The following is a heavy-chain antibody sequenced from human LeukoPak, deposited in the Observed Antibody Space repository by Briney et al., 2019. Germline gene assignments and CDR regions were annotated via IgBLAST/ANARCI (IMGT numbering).Heavy chain of an antibody. D-gene: IGHD6-6*01. Sequence: ASVKVSCKASGYTFTSYTISWVRHAPGQGLECMGCISAYNGNTYYAQNFQGRVTMTTDTSTSTAYMELRSLRSDDTAVYYCARVSYNWFDPWGQGTLLTVS. CDR3: ARVSYNWFDP. CDR2: ISAYNGNT. V-gene: IGHV1-18*01. CDR1: GYTFTSYT. J-gene: IGHJ5*02.